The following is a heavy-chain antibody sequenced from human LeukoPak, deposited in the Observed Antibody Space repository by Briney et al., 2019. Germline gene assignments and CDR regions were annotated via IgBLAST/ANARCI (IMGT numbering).Heavy chain of an antibody. CDR2: ISGSGGST. CDR1: GFTFSSYG. Sequence: GGSLRLSCAASGFTFSSYGMSWVRQAPGKGLEWVSAISGSGGSTYYADSVKGRFTISRDNSKNTLYLQMNSLRAEDTAVYYCAKVVAGYSYGYYYYYMDVWGKGTTVTISS. V-gene: IGHV3-23*01. CDR3: AKVVAGYSYGYYYYYMDV. J-gene: IGHJ6*03. D-gene: IGHD5-18*01.